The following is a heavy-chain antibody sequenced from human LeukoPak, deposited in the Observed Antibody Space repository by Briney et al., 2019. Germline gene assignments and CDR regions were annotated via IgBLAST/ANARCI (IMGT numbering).Heavy chain of an antibody. D-gene: IGHD3-9*01. CDR3: ARGYFDWLFLDY. V-gene: IGHV4-59*01. Sequence: SETLSLTYTISGGSISSYYWSWIRQPPGKGLEWIGYIYYSGSTNYNPSLKSRVTISVDTSKNQFSLKLSSVTAADTAVYYCARGYFDWLFLDYWGQGTLVTVSS. CDR1: GGSISSYY. J-gene: IGHJ4*02. CDR2: IYYSGST.